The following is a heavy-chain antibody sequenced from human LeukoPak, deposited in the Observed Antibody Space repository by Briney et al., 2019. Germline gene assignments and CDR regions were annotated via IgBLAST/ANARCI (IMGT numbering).Heavy chain of an antibody. V-gene: IGHV4-4*07. D-gene: IGHD6-6*01. CDR3: AREGSMTSRPFVSIDY. CDR1: GGSISTYY. Sequence: SSETLSLTCTVSGGSISTYYWSWIRQPAGKGLEWIGRIHTSGSTDYNPSLKSRVTMSVDTSKKQFSLRLSSVTAAGTAMYYCAREGSMTSRPFVSIDYWGQGTLVTVSS. CDR2: IHTSGST. J-gene: IGHJ4*02.